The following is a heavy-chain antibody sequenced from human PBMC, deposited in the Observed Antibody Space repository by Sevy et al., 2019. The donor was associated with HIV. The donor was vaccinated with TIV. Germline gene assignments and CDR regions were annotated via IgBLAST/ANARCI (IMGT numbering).Heavy chain of an antibody. CDR2: INHSGST. J-gene: IGHJ4*02. Sequence: SETLSLTCAVYGGSFSGYYWSWIRQPPGKGPEWIGEINHSGSTNYNPSLKSRVTISVDTSKNQFSLKLSSVTAADTAVYYCARVGYYDSSGQLGDYWGQGTLVTVSS. CDR3: ARVGYYDSSGQLGDY. CDR1: GGSFSGYY. V-gene: IGHV4-34*01. D-gene: IGHD3-22*01.